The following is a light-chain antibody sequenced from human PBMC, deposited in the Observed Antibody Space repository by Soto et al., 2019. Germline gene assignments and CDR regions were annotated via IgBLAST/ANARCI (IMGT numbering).Light chain of an antibody. CDR2: AAS. CDR3: QKYSSVPV. CDR1: QDIRNF. V-gene: IGKV1-27*01. J-gene: IGKJ3*01. Sequence: DIQMTQSPTSLSASVGDRVTITCRASQDIRNFVAWYQQKPGKAPKLLIYAASTLQSGVPSRFSGSGSGTDFPLTINSLQHEDVATYSCQKYSSVPVFGPGTKVEIK.